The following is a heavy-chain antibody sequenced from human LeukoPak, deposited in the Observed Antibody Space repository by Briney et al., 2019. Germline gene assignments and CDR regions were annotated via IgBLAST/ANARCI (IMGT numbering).Heavy chain of an antibody. V-gene: IGHV3-23*01. Sequence: GESLRLSRAASGFTFTTYAMGWVRQAPGEGLEWDSRIKGGGADTFYADSVRGRFTIHRDKSKNTLYIQLNSLRVEDTAVYFCAQGGHDFIPFYCWGQGTLVTVSS. CDR2: IKGGGADT. CDR3: AQGGHDFIPFYC. CDR1: GFTFTTYA. D-gene: IGHD2-21*02. J-gene: IGHJ4*02.